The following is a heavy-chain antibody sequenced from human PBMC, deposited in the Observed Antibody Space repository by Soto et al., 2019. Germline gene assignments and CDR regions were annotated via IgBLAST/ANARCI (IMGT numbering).Heavy chain of an antibody. CDR1: GFTFSSYS. J-gene: IGHJ5*01. CDR2: ISSSSSYI. V-gene: IGHV3-21*04. D-gene: IGHD2-15*01. CDR3: WQGQFPNGWYWLDF. Sequence: GSLRLSCAASGFTFSSYSMNWVRQAPGKGLEWVSSISSSSSYIYYADSVKGRFTISRDNSKNLLYLQMNSLRAEDTALYYCWQGQFPNGWYWLDFWGQGTLVTGSS.